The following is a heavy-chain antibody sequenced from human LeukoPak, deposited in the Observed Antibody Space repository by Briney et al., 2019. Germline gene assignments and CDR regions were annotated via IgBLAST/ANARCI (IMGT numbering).Heavy chain of an antibody. CDR1: RYTFISYG. J-gene: IGHJ5*02. Sequence: ASVKVSCKASRYTFISYGINWVRQAPGQGLEWMGWISPYNGNTNYAQKFQGRVTMTTDTSTSTAYMELRRLKSDDTAVYYCARGEGVAARQSWFDTWGQGTLVTVSS. V-gene: IGHV1-18*01. D-gene: IGHD6-6*01. CDR3: ARGEGVAARQSWFDT. CDR2: ISPYNGNT.